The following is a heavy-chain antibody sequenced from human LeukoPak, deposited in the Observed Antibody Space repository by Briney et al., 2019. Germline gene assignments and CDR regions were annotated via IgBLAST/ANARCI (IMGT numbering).Heavy chain of an antibody. Sequence: GGSLRLSCAASGFTFSSYVMHWVRQAPGRGLEWVAVISYDGSNKYYADSVKGRFTISRDNSKNTLYLQMNSLRAEDTAVYYCARARTREVDYWGQGTLVTVSS. CDR3: ARARTREVDY. CDR2: ISYDGSNK. J-gene: IGHJ4*02. CDR1: GFTFSSYV. V-gene: IGHV3-30-3*01. D-gene: IGHD3-10*01.